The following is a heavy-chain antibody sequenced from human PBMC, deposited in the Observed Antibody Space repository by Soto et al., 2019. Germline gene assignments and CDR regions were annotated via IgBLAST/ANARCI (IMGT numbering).Heavy chain of an antibody. CDR1: GFTFSAYT. V-gene: IGHV3-21*02. J-gene: IGHJ6*01. CDR2: ITSNGYYI. Sequence: EVQVVESGGGLVKPGESLRLSCVASGFTFSAYTMNWVRQAPGKGLEWVSSITSNGYYIYYGDAMKGRVTISRNNAKKRVLVKRTSLGADAPAIFIGGGGGGVLNFYFFYGRDVGEQGTTVTV. D-gene: IGHD3-16*01. CDR3: GGGGGVLNFYFFYGRDV.